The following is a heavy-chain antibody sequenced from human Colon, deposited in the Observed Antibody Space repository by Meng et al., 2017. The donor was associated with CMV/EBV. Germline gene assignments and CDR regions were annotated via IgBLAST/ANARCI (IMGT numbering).Heavy chain of an antibody. CDR3: ARTRFLEWLFWFDP. D-gene: IGHD3-3*01. Sequence: SVKVSCKASGGTFSSYAISWVRQAPGQGLEWMGGIIPIFGTANYAQKFQGRVTITTDKSTSTAYMELSSLRSEDTAVYYCARTRFLEWLFWFDPWGQGTLVTVSS. CDR1: GGTFSSYA. V-gene: IGHV1-69*05. CDR2: IIPIFGTA. J-gene: IGHJ5*02.